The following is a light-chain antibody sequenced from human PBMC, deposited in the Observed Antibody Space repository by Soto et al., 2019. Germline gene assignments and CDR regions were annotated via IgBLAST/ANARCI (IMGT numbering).Light chain of an antibody. CDR3: QQSSNCPMYT. J-gene: IGKJ2*01. CDR2: AAS. Sequence: DIQLTQSPSSLSASVGDRVTITCRASQSIAFYVNWFQQKPGRAPRLQIYAASSLQSGVPSRFSRSCSGTDFTLTINSLQPEDSATYLCQQSSNCPMYTFGQGT. V-gene: IGKV1-39*01. CDR1: QSIAFY.